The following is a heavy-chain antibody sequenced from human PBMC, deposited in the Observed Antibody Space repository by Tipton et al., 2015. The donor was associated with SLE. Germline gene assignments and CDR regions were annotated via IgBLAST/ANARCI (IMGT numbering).Heavy chain of an antibody. CDR3: ARESYYYDSSGYEY. CDR2: IYYSGST. Sequence: TLSLTCTVSGGSIRSHYWSWIRQPPGKGLEWIGYIYYSGSTNYNPFLKSRVTISVDTSKNQFSLKLSSVTAADTAVYYCARESYYYDSSGYEYWGQGTLVTVSS. D-gene: IGHD3-22*01. V-gene: IGHV4-59*08. J-gene: IGHJ4*02. CDR1: GGSIRSHY.